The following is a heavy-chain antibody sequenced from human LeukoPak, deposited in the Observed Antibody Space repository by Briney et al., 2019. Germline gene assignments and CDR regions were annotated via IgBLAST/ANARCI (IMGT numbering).Heavy chain of an antibody. Sequence: ASVKVSCKASGYTFTSYGISWVRQAPGQGLEWMGWISAYNGNTNYAQKLQGRVTMTTDTSTSTAYMELRSLRSDDTAVYYCARGHYYDSSGYYQGDNWGQGTLVTVSS. CDR2: ISAYNGNT. D-gene: IGHD3-22*01. J-gene: IGHJ4*02. CDR1: GYTFTSYG. V-gene: IGHV1-18*01. CDR3: ARGHYYDSSGYYQGDN.